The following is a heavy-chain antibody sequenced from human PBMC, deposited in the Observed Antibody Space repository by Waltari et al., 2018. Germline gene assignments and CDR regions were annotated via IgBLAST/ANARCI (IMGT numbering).Heavy chain of an antibody. V-gene: IGHV3-64D*06. J-gene: IGHJ2*01. CDR1: GFTGSRVS. CDR3: VKRATVITSADWYFGA. D-gene: IGHD4-17*01. Sequence: EVQLVESGGGVVQPGGSLRLSCAAAGFTGSRVSMYGVRQMQGKGLENVFALHGCECYRDYVDSVKGRFNISRDNSRNTLYLQMNSLRPEDTALYYCVKRATVITSADWYFGAWGRGTLVTVSS. CDR2: LHGCECYR.